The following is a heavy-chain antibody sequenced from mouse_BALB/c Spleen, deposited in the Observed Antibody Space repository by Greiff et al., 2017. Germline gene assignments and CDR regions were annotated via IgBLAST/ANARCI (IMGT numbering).Heavy chain of an antibody. CDR1: GYSITSDYA. J-gene: IGHJ3*01. Sequence: EVKLQESGPGLVKPSQSLSLTCTVTGYSITSDYAWNWIRQFPGNKLEWMGYISYSGSTSYNPSLKSRISITRDTSKNQFFLQLNSVTTEDTATYYCARSKGYYPTFAYWGQGTLVTVSA. CDR2: ISYSGST. CDR3: ARSKGYYPTFAY. V-gene: IGHV3-2*02. D-gene: IGHD2-3*01.